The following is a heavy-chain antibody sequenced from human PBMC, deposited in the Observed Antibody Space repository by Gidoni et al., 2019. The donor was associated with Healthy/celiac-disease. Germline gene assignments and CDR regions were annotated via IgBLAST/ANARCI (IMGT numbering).Heavy chain of an antibody. Sequence: QVQLVQSGAEVKKPGSSVKVSCKASGGTFSSYTISWVRQAPGQGLEWMGRIIPILGIANYAQKFQGRVTITADKSTSTAYMELSSLRSEDTAVYYCARQKRVVTAFSGGMDVWGQGTTVTVSS. J-gene: IGHJ6*02. CDR3: ARQKRVVTAFSGGMDV. D-gene: IGHD2-21*02. CDR1: GGTFSSYT. CDR2: IIPILGIA. V-gene: IGHV1-69*02.